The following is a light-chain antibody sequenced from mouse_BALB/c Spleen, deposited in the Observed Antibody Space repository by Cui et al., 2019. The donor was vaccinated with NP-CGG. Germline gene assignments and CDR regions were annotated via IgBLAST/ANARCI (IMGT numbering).Light chain of an antibody. J-gene: IGKJ2*01. CDR1: SSVSY. CDR2: DTS. V-gene: IGKV4-55*01. CDR3: QQWSSYPYT. Sequence: QIVLTQSPAIMSASPGEKVTMTCSASSSVSYMYWYQQKPGSSPRLLIYDTSNLASGVPIRFSGSGSGTSYSLTISRMEAEDAATYYCQQWSSYPYTFGGGTKLEKK.